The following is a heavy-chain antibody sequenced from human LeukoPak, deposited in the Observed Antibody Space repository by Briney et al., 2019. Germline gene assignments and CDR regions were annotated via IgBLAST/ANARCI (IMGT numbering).Heavy chain of an antibody. Sequence: ASVKVSCKASGYTFTSYAMHWVRQAPGQRLEWMGWISAYNGNTNYAQKLQGRVTMTTDTSTSTAYMELRSLRSDDTAVYYCARVRGLLREWELPDYYMDVWGKGTTVTVSS. J-gene: IGHJ6*03. CDR3: ARVRGLLREWELPDYYMDV. CDR1: GYTFTSYA. V-gene: IGHV1-18*01. D-gene: IGHD1-26*01. CDR2: ISAYNGNT.